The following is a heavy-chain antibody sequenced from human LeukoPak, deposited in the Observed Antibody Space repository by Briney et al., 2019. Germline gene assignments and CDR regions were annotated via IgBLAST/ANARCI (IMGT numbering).Heavy chain of an antibody. D-gene: IGHD6-19*01. Sequence: ASVKVSCKASGYTFTSYGISWVRQAPGQGLEWMGWISAYNGNTNYAQKLQGRVTMTTDTSTSTAYMELRSLRSDDTAVYYCARAPRVDSSGWYYFDYWGQGTLVTVSS. V-gene: IGHV1-18*01. CDR3: ARAPRVDSSGWYYFDY. J-gene: IGHJ4*02. CDR1: GYTFTSYG. CDR2: ISAYNGNT.